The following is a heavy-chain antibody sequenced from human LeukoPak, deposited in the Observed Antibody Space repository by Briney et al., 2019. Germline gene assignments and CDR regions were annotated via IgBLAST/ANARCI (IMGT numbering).Heavy chain of an antibody. CDR3: ARLRGYNYGHMDV. D-gene: IGHD5-18*01. J-gene: IGHJ6*03. Sequence: SETLSLTCTVSGGSISSSGYYWGWIRQPPGEGLEWIVRIYYTGSDYYNPSLKSRVTISVDPSKNQFSLKLSSVTAADTAVYYCARLRGYNYGHMDVWGKGTTVTISS. V-gene: IGHV4-39*01. CDR1: GGSISSSGYY. CDR2: IYYTGSD.